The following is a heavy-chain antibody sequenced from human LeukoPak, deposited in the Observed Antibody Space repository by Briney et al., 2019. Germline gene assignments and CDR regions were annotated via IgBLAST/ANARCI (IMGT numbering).Heavy chain of an antibody. J-gene: IGHJ4*02. CDR3: ARTRDFWSAYFDY. Sequence: PSETLSLTCAASGFSIASDTYYWSWLRQPPGKRLEGIGYILHSGSTYHNPSLNSLITILVDTSKNQFSLKLSSVTAADTAVYFCARTRDFWSAYFDYWGQGILVTVSS. CDR1: GFSIASDTYY. CDR2: ILHSGST. V-gene: IGHV4-30-2*01. D-gene: IGHD3-3*01.